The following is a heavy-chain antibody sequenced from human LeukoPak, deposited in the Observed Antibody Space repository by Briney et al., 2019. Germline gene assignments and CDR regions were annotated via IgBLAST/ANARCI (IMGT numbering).Heavy chain of an antibody. J-gene: IGHJ6*03. CDR1: GYTFTGYY. V-gene: IGHV1-2*02. CDR2: INPNSGGT. CDR3: ATGYYNSYYYYYMDV. D-gene: IGHD3-9*01. Sequence: GASVKVSCKASGYTFTGYYMHWVRQAPGQGLEWMGWINPNSGGTNYAQKFQGRVTMTRDTSISTAYMELSRLRSDDTAVYYCATGYYNSYYYYYMDVWGKGTTVTVSS.